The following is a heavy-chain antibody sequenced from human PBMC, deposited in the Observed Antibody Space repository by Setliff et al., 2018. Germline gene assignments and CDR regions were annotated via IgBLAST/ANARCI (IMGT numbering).Heavy chain of an antibody. Sequence: PGGSLRLSCAASGFTFRSYWMSWVRQAPGKGLEWVANIKKDGSIKYYLDSVRGRFTISRDNAENSLYLQMNSLRAEDTAVYYCVRDLHWGFDYWGLGTLVTVSS. CDR3: VRDLHWGFDY. D-gene: IGHD7-27*01. CDR2: IKKDGSIK. V-gene: IGHV3-7*01. CDR1: GFTFRSYW. J-gene: IGHJ4*02.